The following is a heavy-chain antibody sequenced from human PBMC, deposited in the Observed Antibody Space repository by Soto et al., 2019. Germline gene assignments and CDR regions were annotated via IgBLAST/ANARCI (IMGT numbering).Heavy chain of an antibody. D-gene: IGHD2-21*01. V-gene: IGHV3-49*03. CDR1: GFTFGDYA. CDR3: TRGVVVVIANYAFDI. Sequence: PGGSLRLSCTASGFTFGDYAMSWFRQAPGKGLEWVGFIRSKAYGGTTEYAASVKGRFTISRDDSKSIAYLQMNSLKTEDKAVYYCTRGVVVVIANYAFDIWGQGTMVTVSS. CDR2: IRSKAYGGTT. J-gene: IGHJ3*02.